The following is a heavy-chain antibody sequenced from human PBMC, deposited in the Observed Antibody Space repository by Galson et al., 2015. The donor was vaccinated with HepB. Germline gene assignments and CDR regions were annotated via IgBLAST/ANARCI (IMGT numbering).Heavy chain of an antibody. Sequence: PALVKPTQTLTLTCTFSGFSLSTSGMCVSWIRQPPGKALEWLALIDWDDDKYYSTSLKTRLTISKDTSKNQVVLTMTNMDPVDTATYYCARIRSDYYDSSGLHAFDIWGQGTMVTVSS. J-gene: IGHJ3*02. D-gene: IGHD3-22*01. CDR2: IDWDDDK. V-gene: IGHV2-70*01. CDR1: GFSLSTSGMC. CDR3: ARIRSDYYDSSGLHAFDI.